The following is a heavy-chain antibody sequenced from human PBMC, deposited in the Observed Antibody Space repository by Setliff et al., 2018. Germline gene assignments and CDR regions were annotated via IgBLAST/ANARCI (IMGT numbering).Heavy chain of an antibody. D-gene: IGHD5-12*01. J-gene: IGHJ4*02. Sequence: SETLSLTCTVSDGSLSTYYWSWIRQPPGKGLEFIGYVYYSGTANYSPSLRSRLTISVDTSKNQFSLKLRSVTAADTAVYYCARGGTFRYFDFWAREPRSPS. CDR1: DGSLSTYY. V-gene: IGHV4-59*01. CDR2: VYYSGTA. CDR3: ARGGTFRYFDF.